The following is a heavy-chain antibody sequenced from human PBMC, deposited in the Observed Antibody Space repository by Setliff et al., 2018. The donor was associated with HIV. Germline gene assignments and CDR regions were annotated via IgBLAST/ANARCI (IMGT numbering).Heavy chain of an antibody. Sequence: GGSLRLSCAASGFTFSTYRMNWVRQAPGKGLEWVSSISSSSSYIYYADSLKGRLTISRDNVKNSLYLQMNSLRAEDTAVYYCARAVHSGWYYFDYWGQGTLVTVSS. V-gene: IGHV3-21*01. CDR2: ISSSSSYI. D-gene: IGHD6-19*01. J-gene: IGHJ4*02. CDR3: ARAVHSGWYYFDY. CDR1: GFTFSTYR.